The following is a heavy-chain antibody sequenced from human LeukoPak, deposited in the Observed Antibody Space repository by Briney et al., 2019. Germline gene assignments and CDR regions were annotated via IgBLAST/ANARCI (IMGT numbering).Heavy chain of an antibody. CDR3: ARQPAMLTDFDY. D-gene: IGHD2-2*01. J-gene: IGHJ4*02. CDR1: GVSISSSNYY. V-gene: IGHV4-39*01. Sequence: KPSETLSLTCTVSGVSISSSNYYWGWHRQPPGKGLEWIGSLYYSGSTYYNPSLKSRVTISVVTSKNQFSMKLSSVTAADTAVYYCARQPAMLTDFDYWGQGTLVTVSS. CDR2: LYYSGST.